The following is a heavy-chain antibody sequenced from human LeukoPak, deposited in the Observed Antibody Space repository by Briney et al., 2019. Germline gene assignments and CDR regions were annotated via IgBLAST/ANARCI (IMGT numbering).Heavy chain of an antibody. CDR3: ARLRGREYFDY. V-gene: IGHV7-4-1*02. J-gene: IGHJ4*02. D-gene: IGHD3-16*01. CDR1: GYTFTGYY. Sequence: ASVKVSCKASGYTFTGYYTHWVRQAPGQGLEWMGWINTNTGNPTYAQGFTGRFVFSLDTSVSTAYLQISGLKAEDTAVYYCARLRGREYFDYWGQGTLVTVSS. CDR2: INTNTGNP.